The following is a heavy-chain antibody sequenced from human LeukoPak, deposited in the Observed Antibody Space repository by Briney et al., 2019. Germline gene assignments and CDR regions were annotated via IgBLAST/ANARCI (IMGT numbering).Heavy chain of an antibody. D-gene: IGHD1-7*01. CDR1: GGTFSSYA. CDR3: ARGVSSIWNYFWFDP. V-gene: IGHV1-69*13. J-gene: IGHJ5*02. CDR2: IIPIFGTA. Sequence: GASVKVSCKASGGTFSSYAISWVRQAPGQGLEWMGGIIPIFGTANYAQKFQGRVTITADESTSTAYMELSSLRSEDTAVYYCARGVSSIWNYFWFDPWGQGTLVPVSS.